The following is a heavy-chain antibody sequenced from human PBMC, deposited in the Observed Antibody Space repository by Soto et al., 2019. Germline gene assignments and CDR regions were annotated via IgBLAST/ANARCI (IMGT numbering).Heavy chain of an antibody. CDR3: ARGRGLALTYSPHGVDV. J-gene: IGHJ6*02. CDR2: IKQDGIEK. CDR1: GFTFSDYW. D-gene: IGHD2-15*01. Sequence: PGGSLRLSCVGSGFTFSDYWMTWVRQAPGKGLEWVANIKQDGIEKYSLDSVEGRFIISRDNAENSVYLQMNSLRVEDSAVYYCARGRGLALTYSPHGVDVWGQGTTVTVSS. V-gene: IGHV3-7*01.